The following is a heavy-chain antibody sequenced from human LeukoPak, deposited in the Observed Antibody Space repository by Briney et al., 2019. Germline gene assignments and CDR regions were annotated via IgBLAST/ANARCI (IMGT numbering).Heavy chain of an antibody. CDR1: GGSISSYY. CDR2: IYYSGST. Sequence: PSETLSLTCTVSGGSISSYYWSWLRQPPGKGLEWIGYIYYSGSTNYNPSLKSRVTISVDTSKNQFSLKLSSVTAADTAVYYCARGRYYYDSSGYYLFDYWGQGTLVTVSS. J-gene: IGHJ4*02. V-gene: IGHV4-59*01. CDR3: ARGRYYYDSSGYYLFDY. D-gene: IGHD3-22*01.